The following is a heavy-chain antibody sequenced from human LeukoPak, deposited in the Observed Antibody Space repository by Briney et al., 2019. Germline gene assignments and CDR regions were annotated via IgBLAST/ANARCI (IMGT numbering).Heavy chain of an antibody. V-gene: IGHV4-34*01. D-gene: IGHD6-19*01. CDR2: INHSGST. J-gene: IGHJ2*01. CDR3: ARARIALAGTDWYFDL. Sequence: PSETLSLTCAVYGGSFSDYYWSWIRQPPGRGLECIGEINHSGSTNYNPSLKSRVTISVDTSKNQFSLKLSSVTAADTAVYYCARARIALAGTDWYFDLWGRGTLVTVSS. CDR1: GGSFSDYY.